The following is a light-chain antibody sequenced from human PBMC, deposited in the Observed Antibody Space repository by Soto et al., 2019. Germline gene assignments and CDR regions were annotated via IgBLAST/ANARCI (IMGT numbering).Light chain of an antibody. CDR2: GAS. V-gene: IGKV3-20*01. J-gene: IGKJ4*01. CDR1: QTVSGSY. Sequence: EIVLTRSPGTLSLSPGERATLSCRASQTVSGSYVAWYQQKPGQTPRLLIYGASSRATGIPDRFSGSGSGTDFTLTISRLEPEDFAVYHCQQYGDSPLTFGGGTKVDIK. CDR3: QQYGDSPLT.